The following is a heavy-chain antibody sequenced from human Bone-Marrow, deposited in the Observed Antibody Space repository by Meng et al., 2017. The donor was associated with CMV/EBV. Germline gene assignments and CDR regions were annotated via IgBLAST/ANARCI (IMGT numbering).Heavy chain of an antibody. CDR3: AREVGIVVVPAAPLGAFDI. V-gene: IGHV4-31*03. Sequence: LRLSCTVSGGSISSGGYYWSWIRQHPGKGLEWIGYIYYSGSTYYNPSLKSRVTISVDTSKNQFCLKLSSVTAADAAVYYCAREVGIVVVPAAPLGAFDIWGQGTMVTVSS. D-gene: IGHD2-2*01. CDR1: GGSISSGGYY. CDR2: IYYSGST. J-gene: IGHJ3*02.